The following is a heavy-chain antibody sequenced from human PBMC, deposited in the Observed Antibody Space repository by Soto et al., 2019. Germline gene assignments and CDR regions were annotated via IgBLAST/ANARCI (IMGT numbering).Heavy chain of an antibody. CDR3: ASKRGVLTDY. J-gene: IGHJ4*02. CDR2: INHSGST. V-gene: IGHV4-34*01. D-gene: IGHD1-1*01. CDR1: GGSFSGYY. Sequence: SETLSLTCAVYGGSFSGYYWSWIRQPPGKGLEWIGEINHSGSTNYNPSLKSRVTISVDTSKNQFSLKLSSVTAADTAVYYCASKRGVLTDYWGQGTLVTVSS.